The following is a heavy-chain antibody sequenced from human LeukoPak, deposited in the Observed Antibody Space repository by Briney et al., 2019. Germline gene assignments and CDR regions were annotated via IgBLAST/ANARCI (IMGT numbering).Heavy chain of an antibody. V-gene: IGHV4-34*01. CDR1: GGSSSGYY. J-gene: IGHJ3*02. CDR2: INHSGST. D-gene: IGHD1-14*01. Sequence: SETLSLTCAVYGGSSSGYYWSWIRQPPGKGLEWIGEINHSGSTNYNPSLKSRVTISVDTSKNQFSLKLSSVTAADTAVYYCARAGFRFFDIWGQGTMVTVSS. CDR3: ARAGFRFFDI.